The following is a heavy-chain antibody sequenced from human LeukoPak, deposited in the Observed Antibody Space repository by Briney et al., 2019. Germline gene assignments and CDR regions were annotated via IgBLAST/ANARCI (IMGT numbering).Heavy chain of an antibody. V-gene: IGHV3-21*01. CDR1: GFTFSDYA. J-gene: IGHJ4*02. CDR2: ISSSSSYI. Sequence: GGSLRLSCAASGFTFSDYAMSWIRQAPGKGLEWVSSISSSSSYIYYADSVKGRFTISRDNAKNSLYLQMNSLRAEDTAVYYCARFLQQWLVLFDYWGQGTLATVSS. CDR3: ARFLQQWLVLFDY. D-gene: IGHD6-19*01.